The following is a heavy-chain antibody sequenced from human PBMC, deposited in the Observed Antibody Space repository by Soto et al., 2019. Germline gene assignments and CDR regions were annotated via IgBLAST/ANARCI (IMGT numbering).Heavy chain of an antibody. V-gene: IGHV3-33*01. Sequence: PGGSLRLSCAASGFTFSSYGMHWVRQAPGKGLEWVAVIWYDGSNKYYADSVKGRFTISRDNSKNMLYLQMNSLRAEDTAVYYCARGSGGYSPIDDYYYYYGMDVWGQGTTVTVSS. CDR3: ARGSGGYSPIDDYYYYYGMDV. D-gene: IGHD5-18*01. J-gene: IGHJ6*02. CDR1: GFTFSSYG. CDR2: IWYDGSNK.